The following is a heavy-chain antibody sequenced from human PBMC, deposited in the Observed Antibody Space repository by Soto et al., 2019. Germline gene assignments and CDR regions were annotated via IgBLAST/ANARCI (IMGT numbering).Heavy chain of an antibody. CDR2: ISHDGNDR. J-gene: IGHJ5*02. CDR3: PKGTAVPSQWFNP. Sequence: QVELVESGGGVVQPGRSLRLSCEASGFSFSAYGMHWVRQAPGKGLEWVAAISHDGNDRYYADSVKGRFTISRDNSKNRFYLQMNSLGSEAAGIYYGPKGTAVPSQWFNPWGQGPPVTVPS. V-gene: IGHV3-30*18. D-gene: IGHD1-1*01. CDR1: GFSFSAYG.